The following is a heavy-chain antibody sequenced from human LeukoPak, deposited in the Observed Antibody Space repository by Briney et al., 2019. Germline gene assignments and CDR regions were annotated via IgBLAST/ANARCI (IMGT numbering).Heavy chain of an antibody. CDR3: ARGRRVIVVVPAAMVY. V-gene: IGHV4-39*07. CDR2: INHSGST. D-gene: IGHD2-2*01. J-gene: IGHJ4*02. Sequence: SETLSLTCTVSGGSISSSGYYWSWIRQPPGKGLEWIGEINHSGSTNYNPSLKSRVTISVDTSKNQFSLKLSSVTAADTAVYYCARGRRVIVVVPAAMVYWGQGTLVTVSS. CDR1: GGSISSSGYY.